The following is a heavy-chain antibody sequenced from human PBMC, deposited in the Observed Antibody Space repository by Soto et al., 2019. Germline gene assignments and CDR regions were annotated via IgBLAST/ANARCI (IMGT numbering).Heavy chain of an antibody. D-gene: IGHD5-18*01. CDR2: ISGSGGST. Sequence: PGGSLRLSCAASGFTFSSYAMSWVRQAPGKGLEWVSAISGSGGSTYYADSVRGRFTISRDNSKNTLYLQMNSLRAEDTAVYYYAKFSPRYSYGYYYYYYGMDVWGQGTTVTVSS. V-gene: IGHV3-23*01. J-gene: IGHJ6*02. CDR3: AKFSPRYSYGYYYYYYGMDV. CDR1: GFTFSSYA.